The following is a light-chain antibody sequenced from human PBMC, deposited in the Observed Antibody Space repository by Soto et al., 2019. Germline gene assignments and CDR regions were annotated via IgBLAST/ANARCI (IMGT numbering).Light chain of an antibody. CDR2: GAS. V-gene: IGKV3-20*01. J-gene: IGKJ1*01. Sequence: EIVLTQSPGTLSLSPGERATLSCRASQGVSSYLAWYQPKPGQAPRLLIYGASSRATGLPDRFSGSGSGTDFTLTISRLEPEDFAVYYCQQYGSSSRSFGQGTKVEIK. CDR1: QGVSSY. CDR3: QQYGSSSRS.